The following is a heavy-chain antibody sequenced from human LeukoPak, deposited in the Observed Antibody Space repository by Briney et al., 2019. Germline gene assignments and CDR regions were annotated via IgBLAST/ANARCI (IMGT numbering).Heavy chain of an antibody. D-gene: IGHD6-19*01. V-gene: IGHV3-23*01. J-gene: IGHJ5*02. CDR1: GFTFSNYA. CDR2: ISGSGTTT. CDR3: AKERVSSGWNPHWFDP. Sequence: QSGGSLRLSCAASGFTFSNYAMYWVRQAPGRGLEWLSDISGSGTTTNYADSVKGRFTISRDNSKNTLYLQMNSLRADDTAVYYCAKERVSSGWNPHWFDPWGQGALVTVSS.